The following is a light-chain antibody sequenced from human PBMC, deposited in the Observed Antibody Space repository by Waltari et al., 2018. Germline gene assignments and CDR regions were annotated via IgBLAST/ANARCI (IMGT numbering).Light chain of an antibody. CDR3: YSGDDSGNQEV. CDR1: ALPKQY. Sequence: SYELTQPPSVSVSPGQTARITCSGDALPKQYVFWYQQKSGQAPVLVSYEDTERPSGIPERFSGSSSGTMATLTISGAQVEDEADYYCYSGDDSGNQEVFGGGTKLTVL. V-gene: IGLV3-10*01. J-gene: IGLJ2*01. CDR2: EDT.